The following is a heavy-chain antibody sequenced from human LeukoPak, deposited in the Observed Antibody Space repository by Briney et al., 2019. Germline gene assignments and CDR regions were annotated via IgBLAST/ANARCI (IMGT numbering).Heavy chain of an antibody. Sequence: PGGSLRLSCAASGFTFDDYAMHWVRQAPGKGLEWVSGISWNSGSIGYEDSVKGRFTISRDNAKNSLYLQMNSLRDEDTALYYCAKDRQHYDLLTGFDAFDIWGQGTMVTASS. CDR2: ISWNSGSI. D-gene: IGHD3-9*01. V-gene: IGHV3-9*01. J-gene: IGHJ3*02. CDR1: GFTFDDYA. CDR3: AKDRQHYDLLTGFDAFDI.